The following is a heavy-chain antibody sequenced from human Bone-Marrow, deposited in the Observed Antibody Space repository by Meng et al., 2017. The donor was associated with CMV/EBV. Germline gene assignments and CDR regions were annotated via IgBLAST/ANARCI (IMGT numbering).Heavy chain of an antibody. V-gene: IGHV4-39*01. CDR1: AGSISSSSYY. D-gene: IGHD2-15*01. CDR3: ARPGYCSGGSCPTGPYYYDGMDV. Sequence: SQTLSLACPVSAGSISSSSYYWGWRRQPPGKGLEWFGSIYYSGSTYYNPSLKRRVTISVDTSKNQFSLKLSAVTAEDTAVYYCARPGYCSGGSCPTGPYYYDGMDVWGQGTTVTVSS. J-gene: IGHJ6*02. CDR2: IYYSGST.